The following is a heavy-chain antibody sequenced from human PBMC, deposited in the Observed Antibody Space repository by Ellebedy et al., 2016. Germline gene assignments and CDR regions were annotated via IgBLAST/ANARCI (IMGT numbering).Heavy chain of an antibody. CDR1: GFTFSSYA. CDR2: ISGSGGST. Sequence: GESLKISCAASGFTFSSYAMSWVRQAPGKGLEWVSAISGSGGSTYYADSVKGRFTIFRDNSKNTLYLQMNSLRAEDTAVYYCAKRVWDKPTNKWLVAYYFDYWGQGTLVTVSS. D-gene: IGHD6-19*01. CDR3: AKRVWDKPTNKWLVAYYFDY. J-gene: IGHJ4*02. V-gene: IGHV3-23*01.